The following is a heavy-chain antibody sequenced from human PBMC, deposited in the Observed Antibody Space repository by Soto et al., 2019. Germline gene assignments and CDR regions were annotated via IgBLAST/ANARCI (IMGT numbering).Heavy chain of an antibody. D-gene: IGHD6-19*01. CDR2: IHPKSGST. J-gene: IGHJ4*02. CDR1: GYTFTDDY. CDR3: AKSRSQWLSSLHD. Sequence: VQSGPEVKHAGASVKVSCATSGYTFTDDYLHWVRQAPGQGLEWVAWIHPKSGSTFYAQRLQGRVSVTTDTAISTAYLEVTSLTSDDTAVYYCAKSRSQWLSSLHDWGQGSLISVSS. V-gene: IGHV1-2*02.